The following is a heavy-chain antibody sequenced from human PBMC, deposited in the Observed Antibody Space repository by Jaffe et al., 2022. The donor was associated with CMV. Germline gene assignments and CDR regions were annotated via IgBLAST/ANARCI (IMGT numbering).Heavy chain of an antibody. J-gene: IGHJ4*02. V-gene: IGHV4-34*01. CDR1: GGSFSGYY. CDR3: ARAGPTGITIFGVASRYYFDY. D-gene: IGHD3-3*01. CDR2: INHSGST. Sequence: QVQLQQWGAGLLKPSETLSLTCAVYGGSFSGYYWSWIRQPPGKGLEWIGEINHSGSTNYNPSLKSRVTISVDTSKNQFSLKLSSVTAADTAVYYCARAGPTGITIFGVASRYYFDYWGQGTLVTVSS.